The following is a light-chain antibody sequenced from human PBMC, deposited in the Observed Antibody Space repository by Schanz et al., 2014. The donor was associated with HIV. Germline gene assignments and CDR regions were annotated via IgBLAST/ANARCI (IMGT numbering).Light chain of an antibody. CDR1: QSVSDNY. J-gene: IGKJ4*01. CDR2: DAS. V-gene: IGKV3-20*01. Sequence: EIVLTQSPGSLSLSPGERATLSCRASQSVSDNYLAWYQQRPGQAPRLLIYDASSRATGIPDRFSGSGSGTDFTLTIIRLEPEDFAVYYCQQYNNWPPLTFGGGTKVEMK. CDR3: QQYNNWPPLT.